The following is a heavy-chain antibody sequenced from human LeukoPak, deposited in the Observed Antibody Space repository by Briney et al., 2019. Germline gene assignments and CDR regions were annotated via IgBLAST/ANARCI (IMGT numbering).Heavy chain of an antibody. CDR1: GGSISSGDYY. CDR3: ARGTGSSWYPYYFDY. CDR2: IYYSGST. D-gene: IGHD6-13*01. V-gene: IGHV4-30-4*01. Sequence: SQTLSLTCTVSGGSISSGDYYWSWIRQPPGKGLEWIGYIYYSGSTYYNPSLKSRVTISVDTSKNQFSLKLSPVTAADTAVYYCARGTGSSWYPYYFDYWGQGTLVTVSS. J-gene: IGHJ4*02.